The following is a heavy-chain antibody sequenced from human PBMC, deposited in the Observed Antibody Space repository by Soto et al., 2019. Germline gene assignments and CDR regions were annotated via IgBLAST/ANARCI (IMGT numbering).Heavy chain of an antibody. CDR1: VYTFTSYY. Sequence: GASEKVSCKASVYTFTSYYMHWVRQAPGQGLEWMGIINPSGGSTSYAQKFQGRVTMTRDTSTSTVYMELSSLRSEDTAVYYCARESAGLDAFDIWGQGTMVTVS. CDR3: ARESAGLDAFDI. J-gene: IGHJ3*02. V-gene: IGHV1-46*01. CDR2: INPSGGST. D-gene: IGHD6-13*01.